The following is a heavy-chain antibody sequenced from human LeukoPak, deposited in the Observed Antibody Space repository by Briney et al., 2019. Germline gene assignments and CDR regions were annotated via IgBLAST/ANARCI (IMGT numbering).Heavy chain of an antibody. V-gene: IGHV3-7*03. D-gene: IGHD2-2*03. CDR1: GFTFSSYW. CDR2: IKQDGSEK. J-gene: IGHJ6*03. CDR3: ARVPGYCSSTSCYWYYYMDV. Sequence: PGGSLRLSCAAPGFTFSSYWMSWVRQAPGKGLEWVANIKQDGSEKYYVDSVKGRFTISRDNAKNSLYLQMNSLRAEDTAVYYCARVPGYCSSTSCYWYYYMDVWGKGTTVTVSS.